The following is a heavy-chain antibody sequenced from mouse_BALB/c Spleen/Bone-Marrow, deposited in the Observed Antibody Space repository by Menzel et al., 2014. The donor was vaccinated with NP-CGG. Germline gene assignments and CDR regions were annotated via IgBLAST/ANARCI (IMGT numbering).Heavy chain of an antibody. J-gene: IGHJ4*01. Sequence: EVKLVESGGGLVQPGGSLRLSCTTSGFTFTDYYMSWVRQPPGKALEWLAFIRNKAYGYTTEYSASVRGRFTISRDNSQSILYLLMNTLRAEDSATYYCARFPMDYWGQGTSVTVSS. V-gene: IGHV7-3*02. CDR2: IRNKAYGYTT. CDR3: ARFPMDY. CDR1: GFTFTDYY.